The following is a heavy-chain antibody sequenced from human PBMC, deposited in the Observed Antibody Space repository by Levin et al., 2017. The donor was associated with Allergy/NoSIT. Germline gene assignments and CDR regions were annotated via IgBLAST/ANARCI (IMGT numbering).Heavy chain of an antibody. Sequence: GGSLRLSCAASGFIFRSFGMHWVRQAPGKGLEWVAVISYDGSDKYYADSVKGRFTISRDNSKNTLYLQMNSLRGEDAAVYYCAKDLVFRTSSWSLDFWGQGTLVTVSS. V-gene: IGHV3-30*18. J-gene: IGHJ4*02. D-gene: IGHD6-13*01. CDR1: GFIFRSFG. CDR3: AKDLVFRTSSWSLDF. CDR2: ISYDGSDK.